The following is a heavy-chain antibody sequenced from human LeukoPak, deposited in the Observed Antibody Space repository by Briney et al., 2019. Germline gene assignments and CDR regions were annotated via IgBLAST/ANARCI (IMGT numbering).Heavy chain of an antibody. CDR3: ARADSGSYTSISPYYYYMDV. D-gene: IGHD1-26*01. CDR2: ISSSSSYI. J-gene: IGHJ6*03. CDR1: GFTFSSYS. V-gene: IGHV3-21*04. Sequence: GGSLRLSCAASGFTFSSYSMNWVRQAPGKGLEWVSSISSSSSYIYYADSVKGRFTISRDNAKNSLYLQMNSLRAEDTAVYYCARADSGSYTSISPYYYYMDVWGKGTTVTVSS.